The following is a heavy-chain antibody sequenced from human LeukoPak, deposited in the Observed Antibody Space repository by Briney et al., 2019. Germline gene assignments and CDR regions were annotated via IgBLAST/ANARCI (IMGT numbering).Heavy chain of an antibody. CDR3: ARGRSNYYGMDV. Sequence: SETLSLTCSVSDGSINSYYWNWIRRPPGQGLEWIGYIYYNGNTNYSPSLKSRVTMSVDTSKNQFSLKVSSVTAADTAVYYCARGRSNYYGMDVWGQGTTVTVSS. CDR2: IYYNGNT. V-gene: IGHV4-59*01. D-gene: IGHD1-26*01. J-gene: IGHJ6*02. CDR1: DGSINSYY.